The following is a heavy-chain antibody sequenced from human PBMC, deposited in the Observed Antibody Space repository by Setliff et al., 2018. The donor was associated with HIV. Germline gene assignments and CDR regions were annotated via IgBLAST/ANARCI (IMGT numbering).Heavy chain of an antibody. CDR1: GYSISSGYY. V-gene: IGHV4-38-2*01. J-gene: IGHJ4*02. CDR2: IYHSGST. D-gene: IGHD2-15*01. CDR3: ARLLVAGMLFDY. Sequence: SETLSLTCAVSGYSISSGYYWGWIRQPPGKGLEWIGSIYHSGSTYYNPSLKSRVTISVDTSKNQFSLKLSSVTAADTAVYYCARLLVAGMLFDYWGQGTLVTVSS.